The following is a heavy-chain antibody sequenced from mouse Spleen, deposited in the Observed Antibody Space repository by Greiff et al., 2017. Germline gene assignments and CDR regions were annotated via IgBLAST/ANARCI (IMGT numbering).Heavy chain of an antibody. CDR1: GYSFTSYY. J-gene: IGHJ2*01. V-gene: IGHV1-66*01. Sequence: VHLVESGPELVKPGASVKISCKASGYSFTSYYIHWVKQRPGQGLEWIGWIYPGSGNTKYNEKFKGKATLTADTSSSTAYMQLSSLTSEDSAVYYCAREVNFNFDYWGQGTTLTVSS. CDR2: IYPGSGNT. CDR3: AREVNFNFDY. D-gene: IGHD1-3*01.